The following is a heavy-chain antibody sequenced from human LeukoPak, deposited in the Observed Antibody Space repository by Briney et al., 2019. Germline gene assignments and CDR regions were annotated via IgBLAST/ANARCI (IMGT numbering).Heavy chain of an antibody. CDR1: GFTFSSYE. CDR2: ISSSGRTI. D-gene: IGHD6-13*01. CDR3: AKDPGIAAAGYDY. V-gene: IGHV3-48*03. Sequence: GGSLRLSCAASGFTFSSYEMNWVRQAPGKGLEWVSYISSSGRTIYYADSVKGRFTISRDNAKNSLYLQMNSLRAEDTAVYYCAKDPGIAAAGYDYWGQGTLVTVSS. J-gene: IGHJ4*02.